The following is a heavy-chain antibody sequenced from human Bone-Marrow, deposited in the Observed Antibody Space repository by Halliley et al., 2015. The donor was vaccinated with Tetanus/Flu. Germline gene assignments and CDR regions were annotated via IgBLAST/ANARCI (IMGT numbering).Heavy chain of an antibody. J-gene: IGHJ5*02. V-gene: IGHV3-23*01. Sequence: SLRLSCLASGFNFSSFAMSWVRQAPGKGLEWVSTFSGRGGKIYYADSVKGRFTISRDNSKNTLLLQMNSLRADDTATYFCAKVGYTYDFFGAWGQGALGTVSS. CDR3: AKVGYTYDFFGA. CDR1: GFNFSSFA. CDR2: FSGRGGKI. D-gene: IGHD3-3*01.